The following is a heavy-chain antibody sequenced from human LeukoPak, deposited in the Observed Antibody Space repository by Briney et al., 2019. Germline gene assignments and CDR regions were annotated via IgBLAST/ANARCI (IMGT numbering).Heavy chain of an antibody. V-gene: IGHV3-30*02. CDR1: GFTFSSYG. D-gene: IGHD6-19*01. CDR3: AKGYSSGWTRTQYFGY. J-gene: IGHJ4*02. Sequence: GGSLRLSCAASGFTFSSYGMHWVRQAPGKGLEWVAFIRYDGSNKYYADSVKGRFTISRDNSKNTLYLQMNSLRAEDTAVYYCAKGYSSGWTRTQYFGYWGQGTLVTVSS. CDR2: IRYDGSNK.